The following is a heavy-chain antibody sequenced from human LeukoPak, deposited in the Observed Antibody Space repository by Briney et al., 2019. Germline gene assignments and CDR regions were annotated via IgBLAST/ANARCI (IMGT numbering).Heavy chain of an antibody. Sequence: SETLSLTCTVAGGSITSTTHSWGWIRRPPGKGLEWIGSIFYNSNTYYNSSLKSRLTISVDTSRSQFSLRLSSVTAADTAVYYCARQGVGSLAVAGRGWFDPWGQGTLVTVSS. V-gene: IGHV4-39*01. CDR3: ARQGVGSLAVAGRGWFDP. J-gene: IGHJ5*02. CDR1: GGSITSTTHS. CDR2: IFYNSNT. D-gene: IGHD6-19*01.